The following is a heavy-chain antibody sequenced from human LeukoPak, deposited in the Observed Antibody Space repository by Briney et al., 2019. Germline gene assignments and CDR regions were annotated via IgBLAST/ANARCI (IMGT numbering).Heavy chain of an antibody. CDR3: ASNFGYYHPYFDY. J-gene: IGHJ4*02. CDR2: IKQDGSEK. V-gene: IGHV3-7*03. D-gene: IGHD3-22*01. Sequence: HPGGSLRLSCAASGFAFSSYWMSWVRQAPGKGLEWVANIKQDGSEKYYVDSVKGRFTISRDNAKTSLYLQMNSLRAEDTAVYYCASNFGYYHPYFDYWGQGTLVTVSS. CDR1: GFAFSSYW.